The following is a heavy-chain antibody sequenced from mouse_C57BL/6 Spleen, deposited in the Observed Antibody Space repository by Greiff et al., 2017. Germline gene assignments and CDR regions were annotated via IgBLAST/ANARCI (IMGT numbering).Heavy chain of an antibody. CDR1: GFTFRDYY. D-gene: IGHD2-1*01. V-gene: IGHV5-16*01. CDR3: TKDGNYYFDY. CDR2: INYDGSST. J-gene: IGHJ2*01. Sequence: EVLLVESEAGLVQPGSSMKLSCTASGFTFRDYYMAWVRQVPEKGLEWVANINYDGSSTYYLDSLKSRFIISRDTAKNILYLQMSSLKSEDTATYYWTKDGNYYFDYWGQGTTLTVSS.